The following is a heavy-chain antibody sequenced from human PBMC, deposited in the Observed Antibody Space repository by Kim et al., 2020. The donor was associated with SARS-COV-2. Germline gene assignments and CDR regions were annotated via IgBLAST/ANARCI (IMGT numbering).Heavy chain of an antibody. V-gene: IGHV4-39*01. J-gene: IGHJ4*02. CDR2: IYYSGST. Sequence: SETLSLTCTVSGGSISISSYYWGWIRQPPVKGLEWIGSIYYSGSTYYNQSLKSRVTISVDTSKNQFSLKLSSVTAADTAVYYCARSPPGLWFGELWGHFDYWGQGTLVSVSS. D-gene: IGHD3-10*01. CDR3: ARSPPGLWFGELWGHFDY. CDR1: GGSISISSYY.